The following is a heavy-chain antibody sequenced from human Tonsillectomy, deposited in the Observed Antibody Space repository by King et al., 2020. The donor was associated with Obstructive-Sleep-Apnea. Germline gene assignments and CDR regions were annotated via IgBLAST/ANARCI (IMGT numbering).Heavy chain of an antibody. J-gene: IGHJ4*02. V-gene: IGHV3-74*01. D-gene: IGHD2-15*01. CDR3: ARDGIDCSGGSCHSGYFDY. CDR2: INSDGSST. CDR1: GFTFSRYW. Sequence: VQLVESGGGLVQPGGSLRLSCAASGFTFSRYWMHWVRQAPGKGLVWVSRINSDGSSTSYADSVKGRFTISSDNAKNTLYLQMNSLRAEDTAVYYCARDGIDCSGGSCHSGYFDYWGQGTLVTVSS.